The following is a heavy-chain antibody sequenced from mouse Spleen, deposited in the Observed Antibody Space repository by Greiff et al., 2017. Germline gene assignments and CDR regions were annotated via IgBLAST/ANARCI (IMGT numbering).Heavy chain of an antibody. Sequence: QVHVKQSGAELVRPGASVTLSCKASGYTFTDYEMHWVKQTPVHGLEWIGAIDPETGGTAYNQKFKGKAILTADKSSSTAYMELRSLTSEDSAVYYCTRSDGSSLYWYFDVWGAGTTVTVSS. J-gene: IGHJ1*01. CDR2: IDPETGGT. CDR3: TRSDGSSLYWYFDV. D-gene: IGHD1-1*01. V-gene: IGHV1-15*01. CDR1: GYTFTDYE.